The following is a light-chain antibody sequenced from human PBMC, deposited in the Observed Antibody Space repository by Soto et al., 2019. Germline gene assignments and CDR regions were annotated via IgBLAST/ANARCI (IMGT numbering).Light chain of an antibody. V-gene: IGKV3-15*01. CDR1: QSVSSN. J-gene: IGKJ2*01. CDR3: HQYNKWPPYT. Sequence: EIVMTQSPATLSVSPGERATLSCRASQSVSSNLTWYQQKPGQAPRLLIYGASTRATGIPARFSGSGSGSEFTLTISSLQSEDFAVYYCHQYNKWPPYTFGQGTQLEIK. CDR2: GAS.